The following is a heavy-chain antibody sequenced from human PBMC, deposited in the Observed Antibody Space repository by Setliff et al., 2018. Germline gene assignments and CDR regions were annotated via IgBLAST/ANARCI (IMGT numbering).Heavy chain of an antibody. Sequence: ASVKVSCKASGGTFSSYAISWVRQAPGQGLEWMGGIIPIFGTANYAQKFQGRVTITADESTSTAYMELSRLRSEDTAVYYCARDSRGLVPAAIEGSYYYYGMDVWGQGTTVTVSS. CDR2: IIPIFGTA. V-gene: IGHV1-69*13. CDR3: ARDSRGLVPAAIEGSYYYYGMDV. D-gene: IGHD2-2*02. CDR1: GGTFSSYA. J-gene: IGHJ6*02.